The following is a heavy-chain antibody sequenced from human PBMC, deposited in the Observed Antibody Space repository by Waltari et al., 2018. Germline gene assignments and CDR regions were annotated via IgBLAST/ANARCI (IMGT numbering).Heavy chain of an antibody. Sequence: QVQLQESGPGLVKPSQTLSLTCTVSGGSISSGSYYWSWIRQPAGKGLEWIGYIYTSGSTNYNPSLKSRVTISVDTSKNQFSLKLSSVTAADTAVYYCARGEGNFDYFDYWGQGTLVTVSS. J-gene: IGHJ4*02. CDR3: ARGEGNFDYFDY. CDR1: GGSISSGSYY. V-gene: IGHV4-61*09. CDR2: IYTSGST. D-gene: IGHD4-4*01.